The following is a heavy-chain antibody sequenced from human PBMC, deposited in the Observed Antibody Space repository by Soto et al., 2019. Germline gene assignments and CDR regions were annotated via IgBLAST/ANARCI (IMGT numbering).Heavy chain of an antibody. D-gene: IGHD3-22*01. J-gene: IGHJ4*02. CDR2: ISYDGSNT. V-gene: IGHV3-30*03. CDR1: GFTFRNYG. Sequence: QVQLVESGGGVVQPGRSLRLSCAASGFTFRNYGMQWVRQAPGKWLEWVTIISYDGSNTYYADSVKGRFTISRDNSKNRLYLQMSSLRPEDTAVYFCARGGGGLKVVVNPPVDYWGQGTLVTVSS. CDR3: ARGGGGLKVVVNPPVDY.